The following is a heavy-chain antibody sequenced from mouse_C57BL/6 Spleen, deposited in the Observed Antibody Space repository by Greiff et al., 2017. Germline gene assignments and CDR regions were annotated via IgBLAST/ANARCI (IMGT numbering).Heavy chain of an antibody. CDR1: GFNIKDYY. J-gene: IGHJ4*01. CDR2: IDPEDGDT. CDR3: AGGFPYVYDDDSYYSMDY. V-gene: IGHV14-2*01. D-gene: IGHD2-2*01. Sequence: EVQLQQSGAELVKPGASVKLSCTASGFNIKDYYMHWVKQRTEQGLEWIGRIDPEDGDTKYAPKFQGKATITADTSSNTAYLHLSSLTSVDPAVYYCAGGFPYVYDDDSYYSMDYWGQGTSVTVSS.